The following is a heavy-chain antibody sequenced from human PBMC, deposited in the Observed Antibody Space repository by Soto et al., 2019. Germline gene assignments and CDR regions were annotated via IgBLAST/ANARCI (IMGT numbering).Heavy chain of an antibody. CDR3: AQGLYYTDSSGYRILDC. Sequence: EVQLLESGGTLVQPGGSLRLSCAASGFTFSNYALTWLRQAPGKGLEWVSTISVSGGSTYYADSVKGRFTISRENSMMTIDLQMNSLGVEDTAVYYCAQGLYYTDSSGYRILDCWGQGTRVTVTP. CDR1: GFTFSNYA. V-gene: IGHV3-23*01. D-gene: IGHD3-22*01. CDR2: ISVSGGST. J-gene: IGHJ4*02.